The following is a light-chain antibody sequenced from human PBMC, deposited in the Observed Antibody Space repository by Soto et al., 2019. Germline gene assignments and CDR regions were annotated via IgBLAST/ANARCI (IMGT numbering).Light chain of an antibody. V-gene: IGKV3D-20*02. CDR1: QSVSSSY. CDR2: GAS. CDR3: QKRSNWPPIT. Sequence: MVYTQRPDTRRVAPGCRSRRSSNPYQSVSSSYLAWYQQKPGQAPRLLIYGASSRATGIPDRFSGSGSGTDFTTTISCLEREAVAAYYCQKRSNWPPITFGQGTRLEIK. J-gene: IGKJ5*01.